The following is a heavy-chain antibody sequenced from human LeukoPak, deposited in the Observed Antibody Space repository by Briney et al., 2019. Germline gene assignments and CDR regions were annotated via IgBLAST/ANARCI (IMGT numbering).Heavy chain of an antibody. CDR1: GGSISSYY. J-gene: IGHJ3*02. CDR2: IYYSGST. Sequence: SETLSLTCTVSGGSISSYYWSWIRQPPGKGLEWIGYIYYSGSTNYNPSLKSRVTISVDTSKNQFSLKLSSVTAADTAVYYCARHIYDILTPIPAFDIWGQGTMVTVSS. D-gene: IGHD3-9*01. V-gene: IGHV4-59*08. CDR3: ARHIYDILTPIPAFDI.